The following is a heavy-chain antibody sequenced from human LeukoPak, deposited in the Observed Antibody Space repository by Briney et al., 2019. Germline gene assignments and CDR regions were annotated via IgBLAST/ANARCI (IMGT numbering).Heavy chain of an antibody. J-gene: IGHJ5*02. CDR2: INPNSGGT. CDR3: ARGGLLRYFDWLFADWFDP. Sequence: ASVTVSCKASGYTFTSYDINWVRQAPGQGLEWMGWINPNSGGTNYAQKFQGRVTMTRDTSISTAYMELSRLRSDDTAVYYCARGGLLRYFDWLFADWFDPWGQGTLVTVSS. CDR1: GYTFTSYD. D-gene: IGHD3-9*01. V-gene: IGHV1-2*02.